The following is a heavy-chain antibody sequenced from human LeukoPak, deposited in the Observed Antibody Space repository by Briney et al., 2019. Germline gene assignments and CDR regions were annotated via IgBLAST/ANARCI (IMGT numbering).Heavy chain of an antibody. J-gene: IGHJ5*02. D-gene: IGHD2-8*02. CDR3: ARNPYGTGQFYR. CDR2: MSPNNGNT. V-gene: IGHV1-8*01. Sequence: ASVKVSCKASGYTFTTYDVNWVRQATGRGLEWMGWMSPNNGNTGYAQNFQGRVTLTRDTSINTAYMELSSLTSEDTAVYYCARNPYGTGQFYRWGQGTLVTVSS. CDR1: GYTFTTYD.